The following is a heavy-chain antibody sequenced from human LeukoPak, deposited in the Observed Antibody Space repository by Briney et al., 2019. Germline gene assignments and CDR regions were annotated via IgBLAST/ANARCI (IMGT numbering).Heavy chain of an antibody. CDR2: INHSGST. CDR1: GGSFSGYY. J-gene: IGHJ4*02. CDR3: ARALTPYSGYDPLGLD. D-gene: IGHD5-12*01. Sequence: PSETLSLTCAVYGGSFSGYYWSWIRQPPGKGLEWIGEINHSGSTNYNPSLKSRVTISVDTSKNQFSLKLSSVTAADTAVYYCARALTPYSGYDPLGLDWGQGTLVTVSS. V-gene: IGHV4-34*01.